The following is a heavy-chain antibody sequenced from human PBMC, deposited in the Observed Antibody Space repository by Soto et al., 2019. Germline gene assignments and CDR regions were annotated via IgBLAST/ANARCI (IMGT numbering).Heavy chain of an antibody. V-gene: IGHV4-34*01. CDR2: INHSGST. D-gene: IGHD6-25*01. CDR3: ARGGAHRRISAATTAYYYGMDV. CDR1: GGSFSGYY. J-gene: IGHJ6*02. Sequence: QVQLQQWGAGLLKPSETLSLTCAVYGGSFSGYYWRWIRQPPGKGLEWIGEINHSGSTNYNPSLKSRVTISVDTSKSQFSLKLSSVTAADTAVYYCARGGAHRRISAATTAYYYGMDVWGQGTTVTVSS.